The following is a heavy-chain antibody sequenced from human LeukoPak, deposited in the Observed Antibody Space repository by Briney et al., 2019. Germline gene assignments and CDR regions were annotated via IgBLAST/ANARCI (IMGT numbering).Heavy chain of an antibody. CDR3: ARENYGSGSPALDY. CDR1: GFTFSSYS. CDR2: ISSSSSYI. V-gene: IGHV3-21*01. Sequence: GGSLRLSCAASGFTFSSYSMNWVRQAPGKGLEWVSSISSSSSYIYYADSVKGRFTISRDNAKNSPYLQMNSLRAEDTAVYYCARENYGSGSPALDYWGQGTLVTVSS. D-gene: IGHD3-10*01. J-gene: IGHJ4*02.